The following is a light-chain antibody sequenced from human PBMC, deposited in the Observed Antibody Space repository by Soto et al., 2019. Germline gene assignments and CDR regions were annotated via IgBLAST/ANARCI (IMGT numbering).Light chain of an antibody. J-gene: IGKJ5*01. CDR2: AAS. CDR3: QQSYSSPVT. V-gene: IGKV1-39*01. CDR1: QSISSY. Sequence: DIQMTQSPSSLSASVGDRVTITCRASQSISSYLNWYQQKPGKAPKVLIYAASILQGGVPSRFSGSGSGTDFTLTISSLQPEDFATYYCQQSYSSPVTFGQGTRLEIK.